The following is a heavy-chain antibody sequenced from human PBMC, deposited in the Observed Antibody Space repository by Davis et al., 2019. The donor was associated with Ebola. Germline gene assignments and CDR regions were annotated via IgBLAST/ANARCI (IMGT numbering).Heavy chain of an antibody. CDR2: ISAYNGNT. D-gene: IGHD2-21*02. J-gene: IGHJ4*02. Sequence: ASVKVSCKASGYTFTSYGISWVRQAPGQGLEWMGWISAYNGNTNYAQKLQGRVTMTTDTSTSTAYMELRSLRSDDTAVYYCAKESASCGRDCYSLSDYWGQGTLVTVSS. CDR3: AKESASCGRDCYSLSDY. V-gene: IGHV1-18*01. CDR1: GYTFTSYG.